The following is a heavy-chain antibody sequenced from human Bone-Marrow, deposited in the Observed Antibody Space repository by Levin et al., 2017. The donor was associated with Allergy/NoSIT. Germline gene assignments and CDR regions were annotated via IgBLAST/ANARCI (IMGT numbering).Heavy chain of an antibody. CDR1: GFSLSNARMG. CDR3: ARILEHSSGWPYGMDV. V-gene: IGHV2-26*01. Sequence: VSGPTLVKPTETLTLTCTVSGFSLSNARMGVSWIRQPPGKALEWLAHIFSNDEKSYSTSLKSRLTISKDTSKSQVVLTMTNMDPVDTATYYCARILEHSSGWPYGMDVWGQGTTVTVSS. D-gene: IGHD6-19*01. CDR2: IFSNDEK. J-gene: IGHJ6*02.